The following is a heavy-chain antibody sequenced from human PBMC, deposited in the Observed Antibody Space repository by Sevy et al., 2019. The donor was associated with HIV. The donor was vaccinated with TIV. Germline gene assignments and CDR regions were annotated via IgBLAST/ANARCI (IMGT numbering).Heavy chain of an antibody. D-gene: IGHD2-2*01. J-gene: IGHJ6*02. V-gene: IGHV3-23*01. CDR2: MSRSGGSI. CDR3: AKVDVVVPVADYGLDV. CDR1: GFTFSNYA. Sequence: GGSLRLSCAASGFTFSNYAMSWVRQAPGKVLEWVSSMSRSGGSIHYADSVKGRFTISRDNSKNTLYLQMSSLRAEETAVYYCAKVDVVVPVADYGLDVWGQGTTVTVSS.